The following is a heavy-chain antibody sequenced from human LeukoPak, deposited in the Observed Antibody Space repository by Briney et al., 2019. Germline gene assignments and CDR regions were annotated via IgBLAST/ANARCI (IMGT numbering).Heavy chain of an antibody. J-gene: IGHJ4*02. CDR2: ISGSSNYI. D-gene: IGHD3-10*01. CDR3: ARDYGPTDY. Sequence: GGSLRLSCAASGFTFSSHTMNWVRQAPVKGLGWVSSISGSSNYIYYADSVKGRFTISRDNAKNSLYLQMNSLRVEDTAVYYCARDYGPTDYWGQGTLVTVSS. CDR1: GFTFSSHT. V-gene: IGHV3-21*01.